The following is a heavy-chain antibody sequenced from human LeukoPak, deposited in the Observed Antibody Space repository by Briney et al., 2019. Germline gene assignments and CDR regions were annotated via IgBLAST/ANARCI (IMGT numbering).Heavy chain of an antibody. CDR1: GNTFTGYY. V-gene: IGHV1-2*06. Sequence: ASVKVSCKASGNTFTGYYMHWVRQAPGQGLEWMGRINPNSGGTNYAQKFQGRVTMTRDTSISTAYMELSRLRSDDTAVYYCARVRSYYYDSSGYPRQYFDYWGQGTLVTVSS. CDR3: ARVRSYYYDSSGYPRQYFDY. D-gene: IGHD3-22*01. CDR2: INPNSGGT. J-gene: IGHJ4*02.